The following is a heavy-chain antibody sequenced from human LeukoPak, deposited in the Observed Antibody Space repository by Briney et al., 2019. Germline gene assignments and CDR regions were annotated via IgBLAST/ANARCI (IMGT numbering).Heavy chain of an antibody. CDR1: GFTFSSFG. V-gene: IGHV3-30*03. CDR2: ISYDGSNR. D-gene: IGHD1-26*01. Sequence: GRSLRLSCAASGFTFSSFGMHWVRQAPGKGLEWVAIISYDGSNRQYADSVKGRFTISRDNSKNTLYLQMDSLRAEDTAVYYCARDEWRAGTTTGSFDLCGQGTLVTVSS. CDR3: ARDEWRAGTTTGSFDL. J-gene: IGHJ4*02.